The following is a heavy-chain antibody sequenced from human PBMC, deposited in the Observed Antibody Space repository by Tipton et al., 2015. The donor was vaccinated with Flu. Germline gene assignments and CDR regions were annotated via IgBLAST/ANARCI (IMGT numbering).Heavy chain of an antibody. CDR3: ARLPRPYGDYPLDY. V-gene: IGHV4-4*07. Sequence: GEALGTHYWTWFRQPAGERLEWIGRIFATGTAIYNPSLRSRVTMSVDTSKNQFSLNLTSVTAADTAVYFCARLPRPYGDYPLDYWGPGIMVTVSS. CDR2: IFATGTA. CDR1: GEALGTHY. J-gene: IGHJ4*01. D-gene: IGHD4-17*01.